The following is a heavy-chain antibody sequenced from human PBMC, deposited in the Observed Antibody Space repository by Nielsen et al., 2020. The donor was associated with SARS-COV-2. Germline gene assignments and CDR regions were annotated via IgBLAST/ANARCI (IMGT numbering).Heavy chain of an antibody. CDR3: AKDSLNYDILTGGGFDS. D-gene: IGHD3-9*01. J-gene: IGHJ5*01. V-gene: IGHV3-20*01. Sequence: GESLKISCAASGFTFDDYGMSWVRQAPGKGLEWVSGINWNGGSTGYADSVKGRFTISRDNSKNALYLQMNSLTSEDTAFYHCAKDSLNYDILTGGGFDSWGQGTLVTVSS. CDR1: GFTFDDYG. CDR2: INWNGGST.